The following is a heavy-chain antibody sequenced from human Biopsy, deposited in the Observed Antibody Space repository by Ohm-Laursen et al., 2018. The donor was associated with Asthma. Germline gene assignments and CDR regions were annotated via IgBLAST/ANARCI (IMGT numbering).Heavy chain of an antibody. CDR2: ISSSSTI. CDR3: ARFKRGYSYGYAGVFDY. CDR1: GFTFRSYS. V-gene: IGHV3-48*02. D-gene: IGHD5-18*01. J-gene: IGHJ4*02. Sequence: SLRLSCAASGFTFRSYSMNWVRQAPGKGMEWVSYISSSSTIYYADSVKGRFTISRDNAKNSLYLQMNSLRDEDTAVYYCARFKRGYSYGYAGVFDYWGQGTLVTVSS.